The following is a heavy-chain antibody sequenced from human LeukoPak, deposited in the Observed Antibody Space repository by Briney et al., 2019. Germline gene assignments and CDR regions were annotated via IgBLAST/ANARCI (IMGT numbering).Heavy chain of an antibody. D-gene: IGHD6-6*01. CDR2: IYYSGST. V-gene: IGHV4-30-4*01. CDR3: ARHRKSARNYLYYYMDV. Sequence: PSETLSLTCTVSGGSISSGDYYWSWIRQPPGKGLEWIGYIYYSGSTYYNPSLKSRVTISVDTSKNQFSLNLTSVTAADTALYYCARHRKSARNYLYYYMDVWGKGTTVTVSS. CDR1: GGSISSGDYY. J-gene: IGHJ6*03.